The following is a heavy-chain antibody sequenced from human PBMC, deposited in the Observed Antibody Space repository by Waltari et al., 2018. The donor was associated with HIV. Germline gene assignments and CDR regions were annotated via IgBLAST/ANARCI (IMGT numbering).Heavy chain of an antibody. CDR1: DFSITSGHY. J-gene: IGHJ4*02. CDR3: ARQPAPDSTWFQIYFDY. Sequence: QVQLQESGPGLVKPSDTLSLTCAVSDFSITSGHYWGWIRQSPGKGLEWIGSVFHSGSTFYKPSFKSRVSSSVDTAKNQCSLKLTSVTAADTAVYYCARQPAPDSTWFQIYFDYWGQGTVVTVSS. D-gene: IGHD6-13*01. CDR2: VFHSGST. V-gene: IGHV4-38-2*01.